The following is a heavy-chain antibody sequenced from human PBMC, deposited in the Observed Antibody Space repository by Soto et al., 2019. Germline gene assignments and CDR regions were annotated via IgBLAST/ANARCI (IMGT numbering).Heavy chain of an antibody. D-gene: IGHD7-27*01. CDR1: GFTFSSYA. CDR2: ISGSGGST. CDR3: AKTKANWGTYYFDY. J-gene: IGHJ4*02. Sequence: RGSLRLSCAASGFTFSSYAMSWVRQAPGKGLEWVSAISGSGGSTYYADSVKGRFTISRDNSKNTLYLQMNSLRAEDTAVYYCAKTKANWGTYYFDYWGQGTLVTVSS. V-gene: IGHV3-23*01.